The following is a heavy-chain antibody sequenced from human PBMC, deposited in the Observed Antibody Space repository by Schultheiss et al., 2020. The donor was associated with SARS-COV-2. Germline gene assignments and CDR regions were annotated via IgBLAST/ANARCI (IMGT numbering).Heavy chain of an antibody. CDR2: ISGSGGST. CDR3: ATSCSSTSCYTKAFGAFDS. J-gene: IGHJ3*02. V-gene: IGHV3-23*01. D-gene: IGHD2-2*02. Sequence: GGSLRLSCAASGFTFSRYAMSWVRQAPGKGLEWVSAISGSGGSTYYADSVKGRFTISRVNSKNTLYLQMNSVRAEDTAVYYCATSCSSTSCYTKAFGAFDSRSLG. CDR1: GFTFSRYA.